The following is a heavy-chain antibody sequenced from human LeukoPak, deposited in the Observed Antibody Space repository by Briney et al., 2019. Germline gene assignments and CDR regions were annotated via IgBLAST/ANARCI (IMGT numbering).Heavy chain of an antibody. CDR3: AGTTYYDFWSGYYVPDFDY. J-gene: IGHJ4*02. D-gene: IGHD3-3*01. CDR2: ISSSSSYI. Sequence: PGGSLRLSCAASGFTFSSYSMNWVRQAPGKGLEWVSSISSSSSYIYYADSVKGRFTISRDNAKNSLYLQMNSLRAEDTAVYYCAGTTYYDFWSGYYVPDFDYWVQGTLVTVSS. CDR1: GFTFSSYS. V-gene: IGHV3-21*01.